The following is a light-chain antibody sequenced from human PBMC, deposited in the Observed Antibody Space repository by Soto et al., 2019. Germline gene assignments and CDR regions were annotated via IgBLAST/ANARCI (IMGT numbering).Light chain of an antibody. CDR3: QQRKNWPPLT. CDR2: DAT. J-gene: IGKJ4*01. V-gene: IGKV3-11*01. CDR1: QSVSSY. Sequence: EIVLTQSPATLSVSPGERATLSCRASQSVSSYLAWYQQKPGQAPRLLIYDATNRATGIPSRFSGSGSGTDFTLTISSLEPEDFAVYYCQQRKNWPPLTFGGVTKVEIK.